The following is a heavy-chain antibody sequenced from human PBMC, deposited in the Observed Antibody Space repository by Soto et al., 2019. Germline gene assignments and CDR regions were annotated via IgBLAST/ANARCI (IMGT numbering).Heavy chain of an antibody. CDR1: GFTFSSYA. Sequence: VVSLRLSCAAAGFTFSSYAMHWVRQAPGKGLEWVAVISYDGSNKYYADAVKGRFTISRDNSKNTLYLQMNSLRAEDTAVYYCAGNEAGADYWGQGTLVTVSS. V-gene: IGHV3-30-3*01. CDR3: AGNEAGADY. D-gene: IGHD6-13*01. CDR2: ISYDGSNK. J-gene: IGHJ4*02.